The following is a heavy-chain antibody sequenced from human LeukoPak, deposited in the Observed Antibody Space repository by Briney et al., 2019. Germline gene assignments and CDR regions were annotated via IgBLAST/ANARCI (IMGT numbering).Heavy chain of an antibody. Sequence: ASVKVSCKASGYTFTSYGISWVRQAPGQGLEWMGWISAYNGNTNYAQKLQGRVTITADKSTSTAYMELSSLRSEDTAVYYCARDLSPRSGISNWFDPWGQGTLVTVSS. V-gene: IGHV1-18*01. CDR3: ARDLSPRSGISNWFDP. CDR1: GYTFTSYG. D-gene: IGHD3-10*01. CDR2: ISAYNGNT. J-gene: IGHJ5*02.